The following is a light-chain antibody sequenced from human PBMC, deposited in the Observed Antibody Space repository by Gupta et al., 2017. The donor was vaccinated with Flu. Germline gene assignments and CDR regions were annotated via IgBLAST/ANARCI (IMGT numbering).Light chain of an antibody. Sequence: QSVLTQPPSVSGAPGQRVPISCTGTTSNIGAGYAVQWYQHLPEPAPKLLIYANFHRPSGVPGRFSGSNSGMSASLAITGPQADDEADYYCQSYDSGLNAYVFGTGTKVTVL. CDR1: TSNIGAGYA. CDR3: QSYDSGLNAYV. CDR2: ANF. J-gene: IGLJ1*01. V-gene: IGLV1-40*01.